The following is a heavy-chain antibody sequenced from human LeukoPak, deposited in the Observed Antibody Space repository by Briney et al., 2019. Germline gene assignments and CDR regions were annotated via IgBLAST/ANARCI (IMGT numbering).Heavy chain of an antibody. CDR2: INPNSGGT. V-gene: IGHV1-2*02. CDR1: GYTFTGYY. CDR3: ARAIVVVPAAIGWFDP. Sequence: ASVKVSCKASGYTFTGYYMHWVRQAPGQGLEWIGWINPNSGGTNYAQKFQGRVTMTRDTSISTAYMELSRLRSDDTAVYFCARAIVVVPAAIGWFDPWGQGTLVTVSS. J-gene: IGHJ5*02. D-gene: IGHD2-2*01.